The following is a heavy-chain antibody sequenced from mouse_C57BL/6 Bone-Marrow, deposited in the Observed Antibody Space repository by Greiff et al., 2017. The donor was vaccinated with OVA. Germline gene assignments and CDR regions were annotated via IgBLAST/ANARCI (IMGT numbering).Heavy chain of an antibody. J-gene: IGHJ2*01. CDR2: IDPENGDT. CDR1: GFNIKDDY. D-gene: IGHD1-1*01. Sequence: VQLQQSGAELVRPGASVKLSCTASGFNIKDDYMHWVKQRPEQGLEWIGWIDPENGDTEYASKFQGKATIPADTSSNTAYLQLSSLTSEDTAVYYCTPLLDYFDYWGQGTTLTVSS. CDR3: TPLLDYFDY. V-gene: IGHV14-4*01.